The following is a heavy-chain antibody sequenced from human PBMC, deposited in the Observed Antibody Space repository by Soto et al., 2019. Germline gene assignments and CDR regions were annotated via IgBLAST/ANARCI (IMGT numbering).Heavy chain of an antibody. J-gene: IGHJ4*02. CDR2: IYYSGST. CDR1: GGSISSYY. D-gene: IGHD3-9*01. V-gene: IGHV4-59*08. Sequence: SETLSLTCTVSGGSISSYYWSWIRQPPGKGLEWIGYIYYSGSTNYNPSLKSRVTISVDTSKNQFSLKLSSVTAADTAVYYCARQLDHDTPFGYWGQGTLVTVSS. CDR3: ARQLDHDTPFGY.